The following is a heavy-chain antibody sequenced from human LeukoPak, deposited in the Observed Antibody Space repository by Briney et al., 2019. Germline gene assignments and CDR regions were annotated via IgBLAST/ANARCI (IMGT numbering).Heavy chain of an antibody. CDR3: ARGDEAAAGPDY. D-gene: IGHD6-13*01. CDR1: GFTVSSNY. CDR2: IYSGGST. Sequence: GGSLRLSCAASGFTVSSNYMSWVRQAPGKGLEWVSVIYSGGSTYYADSVKGRFTISRDNSKNTLYLQMNSLRAEDTAVCYCARGDEAAAGPDYWGQGTLVTVSS. V-gene: IGHV3-66*01. J-gene: IGHJ4*02.